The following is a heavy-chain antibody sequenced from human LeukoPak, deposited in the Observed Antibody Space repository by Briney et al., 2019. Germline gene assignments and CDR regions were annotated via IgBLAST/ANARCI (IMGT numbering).Heavy chain of an antibody. V-gene: IGHV3-23*01. CDR1: GFTFRSYG. J-gene: IGHJ4*02. CDR2: ISGSGDST. CDR3: AKSFRSTSLDY. Sequence: GGTLRLSCAASGFTFRSYGMTWVRQAPGKGLEWVSAISGSGDSTYYADSVKGRFTISRDNSRNTLYLQMNSLRAGDTAVYYCAKSFRSTSLDYWGQGTLVAVSS. D-gene: IGHD2-2*01.